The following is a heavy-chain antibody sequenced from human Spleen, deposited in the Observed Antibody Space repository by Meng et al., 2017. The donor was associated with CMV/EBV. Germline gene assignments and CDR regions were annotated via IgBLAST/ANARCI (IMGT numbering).Heavy chain of an antibody. CDR2: INHSGST. CDR3: ARGFGSSTSRGKFDL. J-gene: IGHJ2*01. Sequence: VYGGSFSGYYWSWIRQPPGKGLEWIGEINHSGSTNYNPSLKSRVTISVDTSKNQFSLKLSSVTAADTAVYYCARGFGSSTSRGKFDLWGRVTLVTVSS. CDR1: GGSFSGYY. V-gene: IGHV4-34*01. D-gene: IGHD6-13*01.